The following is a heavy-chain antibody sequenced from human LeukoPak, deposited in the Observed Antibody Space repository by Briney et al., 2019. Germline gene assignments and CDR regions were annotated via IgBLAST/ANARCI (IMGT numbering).Heavy chain of an antibody. Sequence: SGGSLRLSCAASGFTFSSYWMSWVRQAPGKGLEWVANIKQDGSEKYYVDSVKGRFTISRDNAKNSLYLQMNSLRAEDTAVYCCARDRTLRRVRYFDLWGRGTLVTVSS. J-gene: IGHJ2*01. CDR3: ARDRTLRRVRYFDL. CDR2: IKQDGSEK. CDR1: GFTFSSYW. V-gene: IGHV3-7*01. D-gene: IGHD5-12*01.